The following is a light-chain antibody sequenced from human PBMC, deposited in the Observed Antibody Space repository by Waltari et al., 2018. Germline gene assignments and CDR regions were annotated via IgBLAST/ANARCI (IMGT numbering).Light chain of an antibody. CDR1: QSVSRS. Sequence: SCMASQSVSRSLAWYQQKPGQAPRLLIYDASTRATGIPDRFSGSGSGTDFSLTISRLEPEDFAVYYCQKYVSLPATFGQGTKVEIK. CDR2: DAS. J-gene: IGKJ1*01. V-gene: IGKV3-20*01. CDR3: QKYVSLPAT.